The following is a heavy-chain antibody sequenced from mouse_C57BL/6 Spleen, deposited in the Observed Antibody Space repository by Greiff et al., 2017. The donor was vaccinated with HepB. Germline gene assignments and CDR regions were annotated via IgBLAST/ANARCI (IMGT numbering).Heavy chain of an antibody. Sequence: QVQLQQPGTELVKPGASVKLSCKASGYTFTSYWMHWVKQRPGQGLEWIGNINPSNGGTNYNEKFKSKATLTVDKSSSTAYMQLSSRTSEDSAVYYCARSGSSTTVAGGFDYWGQGTTLTVSS. D-gene: IGHD1-1*01. V-gene: IGHV1-53*01. J-gene: IGHJ2*01. CDR1: GYTFTSYW. CDR2: INPSNGGT. CDR3: ARSGSSTTVAGGFDY.